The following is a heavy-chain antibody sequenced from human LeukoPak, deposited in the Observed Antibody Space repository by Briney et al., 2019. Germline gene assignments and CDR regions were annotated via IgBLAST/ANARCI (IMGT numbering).Heavy chain of an antibody. J-gene: IGHJ4*02. CDR2: IYYSGST. CDR3: ARGETKAAPFDY. D-gene: IGHD3-16*01. CDR1: GGSISSSSYY. V-gene: IGHV4-39*01. Sequence: SETLSLTCTVSGGSISSSSYYWGWIRQPPGKGLEWIGSIYYSGSTYYNPPLKSRVTISVDTSKNQFSLKLSSVTAADTAVYYCARGETKAAPFDYWGQGTLVTVSS.